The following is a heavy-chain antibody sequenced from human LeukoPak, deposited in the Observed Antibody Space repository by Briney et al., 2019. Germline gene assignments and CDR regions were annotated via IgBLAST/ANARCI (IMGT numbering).Heavy chain of an antibody. CDR2: ISGSGGST. V-gene: IGHV3-23*01. J-gene: IGHJ6*02. Sequence: GGSLRLSFAASGFTFSSYAMSWVRQAPGKGLEWVSAISGSGGSTYYADSVKGRFTTSRDNSKNTLYLQMNSLRAEDTAVYYCAKYYDILTGYYSSYYYYYGMDVWGQGTTATVSS. D-gene: IGHD3-9*01. CDR1: GFTFSSYA. CDR3: AKYYDILTGYYSSYYYYYGMDV.